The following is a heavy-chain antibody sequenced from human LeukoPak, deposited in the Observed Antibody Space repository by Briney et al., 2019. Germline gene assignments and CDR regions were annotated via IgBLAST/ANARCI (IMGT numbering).Heavy chain of an antibody. D-gene: IGHD3-10*01. CDR1: GFTFKNAW. Sequence: GGSLRLSCAASGFTFKNAWMNWVRQAPGKGLEWVGRIKSKTDGGTTDNAAPVKGRFTISRDDSKNTLYLQMNSPKTEDTAVYYCATDYYGSGSPGFGYWGQGNMVTVSS. CDR2: IKSKTDGGTT. V-gene: IGHV3-15*07. J-gene: IGHJ4*02. CDR3: ATDYYGSGSPGFGY.